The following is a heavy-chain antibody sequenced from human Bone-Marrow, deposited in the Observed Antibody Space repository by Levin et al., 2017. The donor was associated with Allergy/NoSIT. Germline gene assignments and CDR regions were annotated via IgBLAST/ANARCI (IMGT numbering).Heavy chain of an antibody. V-gene: IGHV1-58*02. CDR2: IVVGSGNT. CDR3: AAGPPIRYFDWLSHDPDSYYYYGMDV. D-gene: IGHD3-9*01. Sequence: SVKVSCKASGFTFTSSAMQWVRQARGQRLEWIGWIVVGSGNTNYAQKFQERVTITRDMSTSTAYMELSSLRSEDTAVYYCAAGPPIRYFDWLSHDPDSYYYYGMDVWGQGTTVTVSS. J-gene: IGHJ6*02. CDR1: GFTFTSSA.